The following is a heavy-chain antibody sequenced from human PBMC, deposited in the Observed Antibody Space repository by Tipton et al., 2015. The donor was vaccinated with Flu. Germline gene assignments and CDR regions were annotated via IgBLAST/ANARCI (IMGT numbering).Heavy chain of an antibody. Sequence: SLRLSCAASGFTFSSYEMNWVRQAPGKGLEWLSYISSTGTSTYYTDSVKGRFTISGDNAKNSLYLQMNSLGAEDTALYYCARRGAAITHYFDYWGQGTLVTVSS. J-gene: IGHJ4*02. CDR3: ARRGAAITHYFDY. V-gene: IGHV3-48*03. CDR2: ISSTGTST. CDR1: GFTFSSYE. D-gene: IGHD3-16*01.